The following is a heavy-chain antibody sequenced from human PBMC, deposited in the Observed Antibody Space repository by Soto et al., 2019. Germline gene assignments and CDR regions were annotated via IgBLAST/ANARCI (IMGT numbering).Heavy chain of an antibody. CDR3: ARHRSQSSWTLRVYYYYGMDV. J-gene: IGHJ6*02. Sequence: SETLSLTCTVSGGSISSSSYYWGWIRQPPGKGLEWIGSIYYSGSTYYTPSRKSRVTISVDTSKNQCSLKLSSVTAADTAVYYCARHRSQSSWTLRVYYYYGMDVWRQGTTGTVSS. CDR1: GGSISSSSYY. CDR2: IYYSGST. D-gene: IGHD6-13*01. V-gene: IGHV4-39*01.